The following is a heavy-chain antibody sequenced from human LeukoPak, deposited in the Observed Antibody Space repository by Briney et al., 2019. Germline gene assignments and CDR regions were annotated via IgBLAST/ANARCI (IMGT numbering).Heavy chain of an antibody. CDR3: ARDYPYYYDGMWYCDY. J-gene: IGHJ4*02. CDR1: GFTFSSYR. CDR2: IKQDGSEK. V-gene: IGHV3-7*01. D-gene: IGHD3-22*01. Sequence: PGGSLRLSCAASGFTFSSYRMSWVRQAPGKGLEWVANIKQDGSEKYYVDSVKGRFTISRDNAKNSLYLQMNSLRAEDTAVYYCARDYPYYYDGMWYCDYWGQGTLVSVSS.